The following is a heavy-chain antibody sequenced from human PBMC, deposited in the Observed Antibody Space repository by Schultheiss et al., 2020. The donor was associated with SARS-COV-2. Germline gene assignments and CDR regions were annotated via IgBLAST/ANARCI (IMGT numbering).Heavy chain of an antibody. Sequence: GGSLRLSCAVSGFTFSTYGMHWVPQALGKGLEWVSAISGSGGSTYYADSVKGRFTISRDNSKNTLYLQMNSLRAEDTAVYYCARAEVGLDYWGQGTLVTVSS. D-gene: IGHD1-26*01. CDR1: GFTFSTYG. J-gene: IGHJ4*02. V-gene: IGHV3-23*01. CDR2: ISGSGGST. CDR3: ARAEVGLDY.